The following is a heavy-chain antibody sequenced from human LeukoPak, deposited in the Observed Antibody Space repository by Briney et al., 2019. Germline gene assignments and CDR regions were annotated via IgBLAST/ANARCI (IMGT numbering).Heavy chain of an antibody. CDR3: AKDVGYSYGSGFFDY. CDR1: GFTFDDYA. J-gene: IGHJ4*02. V-gene: IGHV3-9*01. Sequence: QSGGSLRLSCAASGFTFDDYAMHWVRQAPGKGLEWVSGISWNSGSIGYADSVKGRFTISRDNAKNSLYLQMNSLRAEDTALYYCAKDVGYSYGSGFFDYWGQGTLVTVSS. D-gene: IGHD5-18*01. CDR2: ISWNSGSI.